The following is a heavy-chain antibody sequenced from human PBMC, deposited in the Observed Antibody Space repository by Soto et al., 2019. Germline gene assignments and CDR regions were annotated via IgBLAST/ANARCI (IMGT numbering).Heavy chain of an antibody. D-gene: IGHD3-10*01. J-gene: IGHJ6*02. V-gene: IGHV1-69*14. Sequence: QVQLVQSGAEVKKPGSSVKVSCKASGCTFSSYAISWVRQAPGQGLEWMGGIIPICGTTNYAQKFQGRVTITADKSTSTAYMELSGLRSENTAVYDSALYYGSGSNYYYSGIDDWGQGTTVTVSS. CDR2: IIPICGTT. CDR1: GCTFSSYA. CDR3: ALYYGSGSNYYYSGIDD.